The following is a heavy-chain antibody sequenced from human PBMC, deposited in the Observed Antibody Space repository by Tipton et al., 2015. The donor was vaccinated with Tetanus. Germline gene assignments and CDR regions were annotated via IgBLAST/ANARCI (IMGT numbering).Heavy chain of an antibody. V-gene: IGHV5-51*01. Sequence: QLVQSGGEVKKPGESLKISCKGSGYIFNNYWIGWVRQKPGKGLEWMGIIYPGDSDTRYSPSFQGQVTISVDKSINTAYLQWSSLKASDSSMFYCARAHGTDGVCNFDSWGQGALVTVAS. CDR3: ARAHGTDGVCNFDS. D-gene: IGHD2-8*01. CDR1: GYIFNNYW. J-gene: IGHJ4*02. CDR2: IYPGDSDT.